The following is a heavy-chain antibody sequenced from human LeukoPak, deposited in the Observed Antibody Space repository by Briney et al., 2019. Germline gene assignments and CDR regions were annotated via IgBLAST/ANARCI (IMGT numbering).Heavy chain of an antibody. CDR2: INHSGST. Sequence: PSETLSLTCAVYGGSFSGYYWSWIRQPPGKGLEWIGEINHSGSTNYNPSLKSRVTISVDTSKNQFSLKLSSVTAADTAVYCCARGRNDFWSGYYTGLSYWGQGTLVTVSS. CDR3: ARGRNDFWSGYYTGLSY. J-gene: IGHJ4*02. CDR1: GGSFSGYY. D-gene: IGHD3-3*01. V-gene: IGHV4-34*01.